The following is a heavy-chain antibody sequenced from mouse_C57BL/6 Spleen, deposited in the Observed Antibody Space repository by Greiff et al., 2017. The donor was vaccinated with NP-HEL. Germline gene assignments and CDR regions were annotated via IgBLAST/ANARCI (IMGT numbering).Heavy chain of an antibody. Sequence: EVQGVESGGGLVKPGGSLKLSCAASGFTFSDYGMHWVRQAPEKGLEWVAYISSGSSTIYYADTVKGRFTISRDNAKNTLFLQMTRLRSEDTAMYYCARNYYGNSYYAMDYWGQGTSVTVSS. J-gene: IGHJ4*01. CDR3: ARNYYGNSYYAMDY. V-gene: IGHV5-17*01. D-gene: IGHD2-1*01. CDR2: ISSGSSTI. CDR1: GFTFSDYG.